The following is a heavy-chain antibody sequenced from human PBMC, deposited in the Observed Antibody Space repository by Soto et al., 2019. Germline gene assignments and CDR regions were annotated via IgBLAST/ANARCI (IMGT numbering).Heavy chain of an antibody. J-gene: IGHJ5*02. D-gene: IGHD2-15*01. Sequence: ASVKVSCKVSGYTLTELSMHWVRQAPGKGLEWMGGFDPEDGETIYAQKFQGRVTMTEDTSTDTAYMELSSLRSEDTAVYYCATGPLGYCSGGSCYSSWFDPWGQGTLVTVS. V-gene: IGHV1-24*01. CDR3: ATGPLGYCSGGSCYSSWFDP. CDR1: GYTLTELS. CDR2: FDPEDGET.